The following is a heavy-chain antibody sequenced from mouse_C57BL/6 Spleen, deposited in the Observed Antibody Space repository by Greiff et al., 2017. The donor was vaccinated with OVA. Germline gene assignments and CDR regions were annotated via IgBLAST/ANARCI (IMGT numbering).Heavy chain of an antibody. J-gene: IGHJ4*01. CDR2: ISYDGSN. CDR1: GYSITSGYY. V-gene: IGHV3-6*01. Sequence: ESGPGLVKPSQSLSLTCSVTGYSITSGYYWNWIRQFPGNKLEWMGYISYDGSNNYNPSLKNRISITRDTSKNQFFLKLNSVTTEDTATYYCARGEDYGNYEDYAMDYWGQGTSVTVSS. CDR3: ARGEDYGNYEDYAMDY. D-gene: IGHD2-1*01.